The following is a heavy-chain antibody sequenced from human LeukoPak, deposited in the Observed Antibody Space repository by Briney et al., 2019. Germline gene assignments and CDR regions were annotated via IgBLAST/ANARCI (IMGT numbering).Heavy chain of an antibody. CDR1: GGSISSGSYY. V-gene: IGHV4-61*02. CDR2: IYTSGST. Sequence: PSQTLSLTCTVSGGSISSGSYYWSWIRQPAGKGLEWIGRIYTSGSTYYNPSLKSRVTILVDTSKNQFSLKLSSVTAADTAIYYCARGNMWDYRRYYYYMDVWGKGTTVTVSS. CDR3: ARGNMWDYRRYYYYMDV. D-gene: IGHD4-11*01. J-gene: IGHJ6*03.